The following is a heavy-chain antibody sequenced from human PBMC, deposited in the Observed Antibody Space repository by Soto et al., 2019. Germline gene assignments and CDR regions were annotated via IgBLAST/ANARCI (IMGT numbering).Heavy chain of an antibody. CDR3: ARCQTHIVVVPAAAHDAFDI. CDR2: IYHNGST. V-gene: IGHV4-30-2*01. CDR1: GGSISSGGYS. D-gene: IGHD2-2*01. Sequence: PSETLSLTCAVSGGSISSGGYSWSWIRQPPGKGLEWIGYIYHNGSTYYNPSLKSRVTISVDRSKNQFSLKLRSVTAADTAVYYCARCQTHIVVVPAAAHDAFDIWGHGTMVTVSS. J-gene: IGHJ3*02.